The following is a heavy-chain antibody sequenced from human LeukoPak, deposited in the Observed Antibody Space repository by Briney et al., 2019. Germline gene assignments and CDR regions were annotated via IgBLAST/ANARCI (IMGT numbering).Heavy chain of an antibody. CDR3: ARDPYYYHSSGYIDY. Sequence: GGSLRLSCAASGFTFSSYAMHWVRQAPGKGLEWVAVISYDGSNKYYADSVKGRFTISRDNSKNTLYLQMNSLRAEDTAVYYCARDPYYYHSSGYIDYWGQGTLVTVSS. CDR1: GFTFSSYA. V-gene: IGHV3-30*04. CDR2: ISYDGSNK. D-gene: IGHD3-22*01. J-gene: IGHJ4*02.